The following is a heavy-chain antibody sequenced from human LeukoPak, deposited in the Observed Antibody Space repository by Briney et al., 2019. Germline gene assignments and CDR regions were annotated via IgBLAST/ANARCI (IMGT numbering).Heavy chain of an antibody. CDR1: GYTFTSYG. CDR2: ISAYNGNT. J-gene: IGHJ4*02. CDR3: ARDLEDIVVVVAAQGY. V-gene: IGHV1-18*01. Sequence: ASVKVSCKASGYTFTSYGISWVRQAPGQGLEWMGWISAYNGNTNYAQKLQGRVTMTIDTSTSTAYMELRSLRSDDTAVYYCARDLEDIVVVVAAQGYWGQGTLVTVSS. D-gene: IGHD2-15*01.